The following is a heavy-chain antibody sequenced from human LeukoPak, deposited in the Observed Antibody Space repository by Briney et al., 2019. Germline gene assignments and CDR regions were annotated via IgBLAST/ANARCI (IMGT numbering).Heavy chain of an antibody. D-gene: IGHD3-22*01. CDR2: IYYSGST. Sequence: PSETLSLTCTVSGGSISSSSCYWGWIRQPPGKGLEWIGSIYYSGSTYYNPSLKSRVTISVDTSKNQFSLKLSSVTAADTAVYYCARVGSYYYDSSGYPFDYWGQGTLVTVSS. J-gene: IGHJ4*02. V-gene: IGHV4-39*07. CDR3: ARVGSYYYDSSGYPFDY. CDR1: GGSISSSSCY.